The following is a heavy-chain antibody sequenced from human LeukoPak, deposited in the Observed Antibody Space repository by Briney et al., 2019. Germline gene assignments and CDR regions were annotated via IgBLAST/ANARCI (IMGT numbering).Heavy chain of an antibody. CDR3: AREVTWSGDY. Sequence: PGRSLRLSCAASGFTFSSYGMHWVRQAPGKGLERVAVIWYDGSNKYYADSVKGRFTISRDNSKNTLYLQMNSLRAEDTAVYYCAREVTWSGDYWGQGTLVTVSS. CDR2: IWYDGSNK. J-gene: IGHJ4*02. D-gene: IGHD3-3*01. CDR1: GFTFSSYG. V-gene: IGHV3-33*01.